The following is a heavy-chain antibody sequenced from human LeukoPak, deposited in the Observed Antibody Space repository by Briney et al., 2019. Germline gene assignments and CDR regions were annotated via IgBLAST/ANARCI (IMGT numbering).Heavy chain of an antibody. D-gene: IGHD3-10*01. J-gene: IGHJ6*03. CDR1: GGSISSSSYY. V-gene: IGHV4-39*07. Sequence: SETLSLTCAVSGGSISSSSYYWGWIRQPPGKRLEWIGSIYYSGSTYYNPSLKSRVTISVDTSKNQFSLKLSSVTAADTAVYYCAGAVGSGSFQTYYYYMDVWGKGTTVTISS. CDR3: AGAVGSGSFQTYYYYMDV. CDR2: IYYSGST.